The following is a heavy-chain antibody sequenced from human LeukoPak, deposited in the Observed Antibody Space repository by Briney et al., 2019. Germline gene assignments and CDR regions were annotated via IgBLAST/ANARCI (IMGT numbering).Heavy chain of an antibody. V-gene: IGHV3-7*05. J-gene: IGHJ4*02. Sequence: PGGSLRLSCAAPGFTFINYWMTWVRQAPGKGLEWVANIKQDGSEKYYVDSVTGRFTISRDNAKNSLFLQMSSLRADDTAVYYCARGGIRGVLMEYWGQGTLVTVSS. CDR3: ARGGIRGVLMEY. CDR1: GFTFINYW. CDR2: IKQDGSEK. D-gene: IGHD3-10*01.